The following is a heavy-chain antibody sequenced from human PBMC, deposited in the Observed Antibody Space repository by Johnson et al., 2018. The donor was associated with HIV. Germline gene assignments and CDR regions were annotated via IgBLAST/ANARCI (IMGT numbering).Heavy chain of an antibody. CDR2: IYSGGST. D-gene: IGHD1-1*01. J-gene: IGHJ3*02. CDR3: TGGWYNLSAFDI. V-gene: IGHV3-53*01. CDR1: GFTVSSNY. Sequence: VQLVESGGGLIQPGGSLRLSCAASGFTVSSNYMSWVRQAPGKGLEWVSVIYSGGSTYYADSVKGRFTISRDNAKNSLYVQMNSLRAEDTAMYYCTGGWYNLSAFDIWGQGTMVTVSS.